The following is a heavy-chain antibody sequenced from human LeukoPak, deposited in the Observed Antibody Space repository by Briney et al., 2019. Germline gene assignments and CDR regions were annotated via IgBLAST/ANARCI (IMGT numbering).Heavy chain of an antibody. D-gene: IGHD4/OR15-4a*01. CDR3: SRDRPYGGLNGFDY. CDR1: GFIVSIDY. CDR2: IYTDGRT. Sequence: TGGSLRLSCVASGFIVSIDYMSWVRQAPGKGLEWVSVIYTDGRTFYADSVRGRFSISRDNPKNTLYLQMNSLRVDDTAIYYCSRDRPYGGLNGFDYWGQGTLVTVTS. V-gene: IGHV3-53*01. J-gene: IGHJ4*02.